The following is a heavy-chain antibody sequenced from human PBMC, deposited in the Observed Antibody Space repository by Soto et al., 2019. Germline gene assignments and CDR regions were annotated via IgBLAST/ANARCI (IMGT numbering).Heavy chain of an antibody. CDR2: IYYSGRS. D-gene: IGHD3-3*01. J-gene: IGHJ6*02. V-gene: IGHV4-59*01. CDR3: ARGFFVCLPRMGWAYYYGGLDV. CDR1: GASISSYY. Sequence: SETLSLTCTVSGASISSYYWSWIRQPPGKGLEWIEYIYYSGRSNFNPSLKRRVARPVDTTKNQLSLKLRAVTAADTAVYYCARGFFVCLPRMGWAYYYGGLDVWGQGTTVTVS.